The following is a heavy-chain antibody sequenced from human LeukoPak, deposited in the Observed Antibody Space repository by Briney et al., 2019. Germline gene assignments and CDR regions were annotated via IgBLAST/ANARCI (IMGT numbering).Heavy chain of an antibody. CDR3: ARRVSDFGGFDP. CDR2: IYYSGST. Sequence: SETLSLTCTVSGGSISSYYWSWIRQPPGKGLEWIGYIYYSGSTNYNPSLKSRVTVSVDTSKNQFSLKLSSVTAADTAVYYCARRVSDFGGFDPWGQGTLVTVSS. J-gene: IGHJ5*02. D-gene: IGHD3-3*01. V-gene: IGHV4-59*08. CDR1: GGSISSYY.